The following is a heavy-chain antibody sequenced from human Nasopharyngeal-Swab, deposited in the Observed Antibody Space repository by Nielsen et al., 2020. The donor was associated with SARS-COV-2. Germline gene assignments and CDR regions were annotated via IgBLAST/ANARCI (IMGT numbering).Heavy chain of an antibody. Sequence: WVRQARGQGLEWMGWIRPSPVNTNYAQKLQGRVTMTPDTSTSTAYMELRSLRSDDTAVYYCAREYYDSSGHYDDAFDIWGQGTMVTVSS. D-gene: IGHD3-22*01. CDR2: IRPSPVNT. CDR3: AREYYDSSGHYDDAFDI. V-gene: IGHV1-18*01. J-gene: IGHJ3*02.